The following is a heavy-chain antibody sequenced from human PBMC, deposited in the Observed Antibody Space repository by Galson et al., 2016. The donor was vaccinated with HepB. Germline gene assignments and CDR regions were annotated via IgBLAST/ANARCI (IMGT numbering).Heavy chain of an antibody. CDR1: GLTFNSYA. CDR3: AKIDSSAWYPRGVY. J-gene: IGHJ4*02. D-gene: IGHD6-19*01. V-gene: IGHV3-23*01. Sequence: SLRLSCAGSGLTFNSYAMHWVRQAPGKGLEWVSGLRGSGSSTFYADSVKGRFTISRDKSKNMVFLQMNSLRVEDTAIYYCAKIDSSAWYPRGVYWGRGTLVTVSS. CDR2: LRGSGSST.